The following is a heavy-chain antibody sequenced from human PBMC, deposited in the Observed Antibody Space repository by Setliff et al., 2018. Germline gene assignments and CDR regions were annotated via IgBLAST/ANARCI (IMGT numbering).Heavy chain of an antibody. Sequence: SGPTLVNPXXTLTXTXXXXXLSLSTSGMWXSWRRQPPGKALEWLARIDWDDDKYYSTSLKTRLTISKDTSKNQVVLTMTNMDPVDTATYYCARALPLGFRSALIPWGQGTLVTVSS. CDR1: XLSLSTSGMW. V-gene: IGHV2-70*11. CDR3: ARALPLGFRSALIP. J-gene: IGHJ5*02. CDR2: IDWDDDK. D-gene: IGHD3-16*02.